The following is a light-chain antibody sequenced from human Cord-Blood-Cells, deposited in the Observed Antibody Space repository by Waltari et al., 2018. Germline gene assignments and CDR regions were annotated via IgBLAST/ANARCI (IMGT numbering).Light chain of an antibody. J-gene: IGLJ1*01. CDR3: SSYTSSSTYV. V-gene: IGLV2-14*01. CDR2: DVS. Sequence: QSALTQPASVSGSPGQSITISCTGTSSDVGGYNYVSWYQQHPGKAPKLMIYDVSNRPAGVSNLFSGSKSANTASLTISGRQAEDEADYYCSSYTSSSTYVFGTGTKVTVL. CDR1: SSDVGGYNY.